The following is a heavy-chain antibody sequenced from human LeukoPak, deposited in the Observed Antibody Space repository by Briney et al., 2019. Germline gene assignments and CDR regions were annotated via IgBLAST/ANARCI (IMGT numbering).Heavy chain of an antibody. CDR1: GCTFSSYA. CDR3: SRDRSYGYDY. Sequence: SVKVSCKASGCTFSSYAISWVRQAPGQGLEWMGRIIPILGIANYAQKFQGRVTITADKSTNTAYMELVSLISDDTAVDYCSRDRSYGYDYWGQGTLVSVSS. J-gene: IGHJ4*02. CDR2: IIPILGIA. V-gene: IGHV1-69*04. D-gene: IGHD5-18*01.